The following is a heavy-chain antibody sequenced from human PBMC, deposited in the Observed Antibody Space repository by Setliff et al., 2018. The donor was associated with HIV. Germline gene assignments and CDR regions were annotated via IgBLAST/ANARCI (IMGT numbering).Heavy chain of an antibody. CDR3: ARDGGLHDWYSSSKVGWFDP. D-gene: IGHD6-6*01. V-gene: IGHV3-30*02. CDR1: GFTFSHYG. CDR2: IRYDGSNK. Sequence: GGSLRLSCAASGFTFSHYGMHWVRQAPGKGLEWVAFIRYDGSNKYYADSVKGRFTISRDNSKNTLYLQMNSLRAEDTAVYYCARDGGLHDWYSSSKVGWFDPWGRGTLVTVSS. J-gene: IGHJ5*02.